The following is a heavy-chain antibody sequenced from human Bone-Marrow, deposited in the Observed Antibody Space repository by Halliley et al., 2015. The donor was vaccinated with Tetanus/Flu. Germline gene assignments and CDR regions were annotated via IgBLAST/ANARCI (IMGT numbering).Heavy chain of an antibody. V-gene: IGHV3-21*01. CDR3: AREDDAFDI. J-gene: IGHJ3*02. CDR2: ISVSSSFV. Sequence: SLRLSCAASGFAFSTSSMNWVRQAPGKRLEWVSPISVSSSFVYYSDAVKGRFSISRDNAKKSLYLQMNSLRAEDTAVYYCAREDDAFDIWGQGTMVTVSS. CDR1: GFAFSTSS.